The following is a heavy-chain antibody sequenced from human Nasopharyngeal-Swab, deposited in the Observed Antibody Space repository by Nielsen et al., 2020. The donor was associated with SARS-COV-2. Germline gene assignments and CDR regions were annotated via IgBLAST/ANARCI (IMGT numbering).Heavy chain of an antibody. V-gene: IGHV4-38-2*02. J-gene: IGHJ3*02. CDR2: IHHCGST. D-gene: IGHD1-20*01. Sequence: SETLSLTCTVSGGSISSGYYWGWIRQPPGKGLEWIGSIHHCGSTYYNPSLQSRVTISVDTSKNQFSLKLSSVTAADTAVYYCARVRRYNWKPDAFDIWGQGTMVTVSS. CDR3: ARVRRYNWKPDAFDI. CDR1: GGSISSGYY.